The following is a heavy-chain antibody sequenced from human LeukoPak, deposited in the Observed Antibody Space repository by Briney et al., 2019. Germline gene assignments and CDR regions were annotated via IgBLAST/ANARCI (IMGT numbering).Heavy chain of an antibody. Sequence: SETLSLTCTVSGGPISSYYWSWIRQPAGKGLEWIGRIYTSGSTNYNPSLKSRVTMSVDTPKNQFSLKLSSVTAADTAVYYCARASLRFGELFFDYWGQGTLVTVSS. CDR2: IYTSGST. CDR1: GGPISSYY. CDR3: ARASLRFGELFFDY. V-gene: IGHV4-4*07. D-gene: IGHD3-10*01. J-gene: IGHJ4*02.